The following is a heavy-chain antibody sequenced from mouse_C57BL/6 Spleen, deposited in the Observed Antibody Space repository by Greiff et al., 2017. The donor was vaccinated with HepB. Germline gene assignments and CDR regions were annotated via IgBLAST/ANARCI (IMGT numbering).Heavy chain of an antibody. CDR3: ARDHYGSSYGYFDV. D-gene: IGHD1-1*01. J-gene: IGHJ1*03. V-gene: IGHV3-6*01. CDR2: ISYDGSN. Sequence: ESGPGLVKPSQSLSLTCSVTGYSITSGYYWNWIRQFPGNKLEWMGYISYDGSNNYNPSLKNRISITRDTSKNQFFLKLNSVTTEDTATYYCARDHYGSSYGYFDVGGTGTTVTVSS. CDR1: GYSITSGYY.